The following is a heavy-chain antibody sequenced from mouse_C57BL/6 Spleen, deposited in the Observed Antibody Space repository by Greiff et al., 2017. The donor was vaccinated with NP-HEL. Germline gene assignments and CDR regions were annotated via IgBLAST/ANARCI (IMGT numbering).Heavy chain of an antibody. J-gene: IGHJ4*01. V-gene: IGHV2-2*01. Sequence: QVQLKESGPGLVQPSQSLSITCTVSGFSLTSYGVHWVRQSPGKGLEWLGVIWSGGSTDYNAAFISRLSISKDNSKSQVFFKMNSLQADDTAIYYCAASYYSNYGAMDYWGQGTSVTVSS. D-gene: IGHD2-5*01. CDR1: GFSLTSYG. CDR2: IWSGGST. CDR3: AASYYSNYGAMDY.